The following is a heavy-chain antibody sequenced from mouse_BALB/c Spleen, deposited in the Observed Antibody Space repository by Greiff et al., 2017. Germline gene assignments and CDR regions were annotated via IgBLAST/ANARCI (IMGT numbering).Heavy chain of an antibody. CDR2: IYPGGGYT. J-gene: IGHJ4*01. CDR3: ARRRSAYYGYDGYAMDY. V-gene: IGHV1-63*02. Sequence: VQLQQSGAELVRPGTSVKISCKASGYTFTNYWLGWVKQRPGHGLEWIGDIYPGGGYTNYNEKFKGKATLTADTSSNTAYMQRSSLTSEDSAVYFCARRRSAYYGYDGYAMDYWGQGTSVTVAS. D-gene: IGHD2-9*01. CDR1: GYTFTNYW.